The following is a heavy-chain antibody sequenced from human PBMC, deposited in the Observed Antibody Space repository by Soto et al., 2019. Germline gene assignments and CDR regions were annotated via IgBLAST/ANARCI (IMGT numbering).Heavy chain of an antibody. Sequence: PSETLSLTCTVSGGSICSYYWSWIRQPAGKGLEWIGRIYTSGSTNYNPSLKSRVTMSVDTSKNQFSLKLSSVTAADTAVYYCARDWGYMDCSGGSCYAPRPFDIWGQGTMVTVSS. J-gene: IGHJ3*02. CDR3: ARDWGYMDCSGGSCYAPRPFDI. D-gene: IGHD2-15*01. V-gene: IGHV4-4*07. CDR1: GGSICSYY. CDR2: IYTSGST.